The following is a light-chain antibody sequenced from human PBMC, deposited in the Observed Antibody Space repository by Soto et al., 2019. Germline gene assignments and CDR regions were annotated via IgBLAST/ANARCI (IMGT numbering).Light chain of an antibody. CDR1: SSDVGSYNR. J-gene: IGLJ2*01. CDR3: CSYAGSSTPVV. V-gene: IGLV2-23*02. Sequence: QLVLTQPASVSGSPGQSITISCTGTSSDVGSYNRVSWYQQHPGKAPKLMIYEVSTRPSGVSNRFSGSKSGNTASLTISGLQAEGEADYYCCSYAGSSTPVVFGGGTKLTVL. CDR2: EVS.